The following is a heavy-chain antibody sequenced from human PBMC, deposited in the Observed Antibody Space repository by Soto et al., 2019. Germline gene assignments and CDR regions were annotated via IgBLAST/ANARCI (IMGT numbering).Heavy chain of an antibody. V-gene: IGHV3-11*05. Sequence: QVQLVESGGDLVKPGGSLRLSCAASGFPFSAYYMSWIRQAPGKGLEWVSSISSSSSDTNYAQSVKGRFTIYRDNAKNSLHLQMNSLRAEDTAVYYCARRRPTGYYNYWGQGTLVTVSA. J-gene: IGHJ4*02. CDR3: ARRRPTGYYNY. D-gene: IGHD3-9*01. CDR1: GFPFSAYY. CDR2: ISSSSSDT.